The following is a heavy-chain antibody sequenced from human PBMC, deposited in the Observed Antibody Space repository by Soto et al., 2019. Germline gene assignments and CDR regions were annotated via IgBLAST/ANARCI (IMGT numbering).Heavy chain of an antibody. V-gene: IGHV4-34*01. D-gene: IGHD6-13*01. CDR1: GGSFSGYY. Sequence: QVQLQQWGAGLLKPSETLSLTCAVYGGSFSGYYWSWIRQPPGKGLEWIGEINHSGSTNYNPSLKSRVTIPVDTSRTQFSLKRSAVTAADTAVYYCARAEASSWFLVAARAEYFQHWGQGTLVTVSS. J-gene: IGHJ1*01. CDR2: INHSGST. CDR3: ARAEASSWFLVAARAEYFQH.